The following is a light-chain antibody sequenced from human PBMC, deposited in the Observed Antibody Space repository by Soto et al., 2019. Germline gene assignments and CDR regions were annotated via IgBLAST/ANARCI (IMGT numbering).Light chain of an antibody. Sequence: QPVLTQSSSASASLGSSVKLTCTLSSGHSSYIIAWHQQQPGKAPRYLMKLEGSGSSNKGSGLPDRFSGSPSGADRYLTISNLQFEDEADYYCETWDFNTRVFGGGTQLTV. V-gene: IGLV4-60*02. CDR2: LEGSGSS. CDR3: ETWDFNTRV. CDR1: SGHSSYI. J-gene: IGLJ3*02.